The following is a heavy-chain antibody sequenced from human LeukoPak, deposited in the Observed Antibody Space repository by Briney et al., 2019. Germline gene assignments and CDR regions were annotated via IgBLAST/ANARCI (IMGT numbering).Heavy chain of an antibody. CDR1: GYTFTSYG. J-gene: IGHJ4*02. D-gene: IGHD2-15*01. Sequence: GASVKVSCKASGYTFTSYGISWVRQAPGQGLEWMGWISIYNGNRNYPQKFQGRVTLTTDTSTSTAYMELRSLTSGDTAVYYCARDWSGYCSGGSCPYYFDFWGQGTLVTVSS. CDR3: ARDWSGYCSGGSCPYYFDF. CDR2: ISIYNGNR. V-gene: IGHV1-18*04.